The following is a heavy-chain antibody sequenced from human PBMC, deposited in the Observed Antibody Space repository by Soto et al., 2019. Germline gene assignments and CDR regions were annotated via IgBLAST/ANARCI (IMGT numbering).Heavy chain of an antibody. J-gene: IGHJ5*02. CDR1: GGSISSYY. CDR3: ARLRSYGSGSYYLGWFDP. D-gene: IGHD3-10*01. V-gene: IGHV4-4*07. Sequence: QVQLQESGPGLVKPSETLSLTCTVSGGSISSYYWSWIRQPAGKGLEWIGRIYTSGSTNYNPSLKSRVTMAVDTTKSQFSLKLSSVTVADPAVYYWARLRSYGSGSYYLGWFDPWGQGTLVTVSS. CDR2: IYTSGST.